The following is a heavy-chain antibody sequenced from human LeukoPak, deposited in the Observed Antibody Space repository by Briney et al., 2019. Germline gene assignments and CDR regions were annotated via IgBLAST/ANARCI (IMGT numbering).Heavy chain of an antibody. CDR3: ARHGVFSSSSADLYIDY. CDR1: GGSISSYY. CDR2: IYTSGST. Sequence: SETLSLTCTVSGGSISSYYCSWIRQPPGKGLEWIGYIYTSGSTNYNPSLKSRVTISVDTSKNQFSLKLSSVTAADTAVYYCARHGVFSSSSADLYIDYWGQGTLVTVSS. V-gene: IGHV4-4*09. D-gene: IGHD6-6*01. J-gene: IGHJ4*02.